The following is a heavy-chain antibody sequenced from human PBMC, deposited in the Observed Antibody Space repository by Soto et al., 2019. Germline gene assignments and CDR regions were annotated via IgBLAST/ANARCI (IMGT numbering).Heavy chain of an antibody. CDR3: ARDIISGAYCGGDCYSGPHDY. D-gene: IGHD2-21*02. Sequence: GGSLRLSCAASGFTFSDYYMSWIRQAPGKGLEWVSYISSSSSYTNYADSVKGRFTISRDNAKNSLYPQMNSLRAEDTAVYYCARDIISGAYCGGDCYSGPHDYWGQGT. CDR1: GFTFSDYY. J-gene: IGHJ4*02. V-gene: IGHV3-11*05. CDR2: ISSSSSYT.